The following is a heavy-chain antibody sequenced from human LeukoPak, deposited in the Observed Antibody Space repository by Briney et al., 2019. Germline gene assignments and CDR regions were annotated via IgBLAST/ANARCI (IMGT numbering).Heavy chain of an antibody. V-gene: IGHV3-53*01. Sequence: GGSLRLSCAASGFTFSSYSMNWVRQAPGKGLEWVSIIYSGGRTYYADSVKGRFTVSRDDSKNTLYLQMNSLRAEDTALYYCAKVASNYDFDYWGQGTLVTVSS. CDR1: GFTFSSYS. D-gene: IGHD4-11*01. J-gene: IGHJ4*02. CDR3: AKVASNYDFDY. CDR2: IYSGGRT.